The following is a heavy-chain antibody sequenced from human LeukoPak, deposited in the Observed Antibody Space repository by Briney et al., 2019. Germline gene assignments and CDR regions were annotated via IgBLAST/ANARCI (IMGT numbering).Heavy chain of an antibody. V-gene: IGHV4-59*08. J-gene: IGHJ4*02. CDR3: ARHSSSWYPDY. D-gene: IGHD6-13*01. Sequence: SETLSLTCTVSGGSIRSYYWSWIRQPPGKGLGWIGYIHYTGSTNYNPSLKSRVTISVDTSKNQFSLQLSSVTATDTAVYFCARHSSSWYPDYWGQGTLVTVSS. CDR2: IHYTGST. CDR1: GGSIRSYY.